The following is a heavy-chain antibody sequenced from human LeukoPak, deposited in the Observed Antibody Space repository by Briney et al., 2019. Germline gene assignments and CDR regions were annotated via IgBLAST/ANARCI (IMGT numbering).Heavy chain of an antibody. CDR3: AREKAYNDFLSDLDY. D-gene: IGHD3-3*01. CDR2: IKQDGSEK. V-gene: IGHV3-7*01. CDR1: GFTFSSYA. J-gene: IGHJ4*02. Sequence: GGSLRLSCAASGFTFSSYAMSWVRQAPGKGLEWVANIKQDGSEKYYVDSVKGRFTISRDNARNSLYLQMDSLRAEDTGIYYCAREKAYNDFLSDLDYWGQGTLVTVSS.